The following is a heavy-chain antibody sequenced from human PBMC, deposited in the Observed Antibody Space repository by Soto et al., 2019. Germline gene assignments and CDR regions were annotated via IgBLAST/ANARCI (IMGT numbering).Heavy chain of an antibody. CDR2: IYYSGTT. D-gene: IGHD1-26*01. CDR3: AGREIQGPIDY. V-gene: IGHV4-28*01. CDR1: GYSISSSNW. Sequence: QVQLQESGPGLVKPSDTLSLTCAVSGYSISSSNWWGWIRQPPGKGLEWIGYIYYSGTTYYNPSLHGRVTMSVDMSMNQFSLKLTSVTAVDAAVYYCAGREIQGPIDYWGQGTLVTVSS. J-gene: IGHJ4*02.